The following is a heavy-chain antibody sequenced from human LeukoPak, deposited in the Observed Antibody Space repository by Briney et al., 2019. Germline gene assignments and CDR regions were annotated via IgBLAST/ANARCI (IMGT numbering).Heavy chain of an antibody. CDR3: ARTTEAHGSGSRLIDY. CDR1: GYRFNNYG. V-gene: IGHV1-18*01. Sequence: ASVSVSCKASGYRFNNYGINWVRQAPGEGLEWMGWINSYNANTKYAQKLKGRVTITTDTSTTTAYMELRSLRSDDTAVYYCARTTEAHGSGSRLIDYWGQGTLVTVSS. J-gene: IGHJ4*02. D-gene: IGHD3-10*01. CDR2: INSYNANT.